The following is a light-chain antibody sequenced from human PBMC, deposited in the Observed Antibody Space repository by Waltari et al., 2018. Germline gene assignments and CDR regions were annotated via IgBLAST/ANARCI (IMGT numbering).Light chain of an antibody. Sequence: SYELTQPPSVSVSPGQTASITCSAENLGHKYVSWYQQKPGQSPLLVIYQDTKLPSGIPERFSGYNSGNTATLTISETQAMDEADYYCQAWDSNTGVFGGGTKLTVL. CDR3: QAWDSNTGV. CDR2: QDT. J-gene: IGLJ2*01. V-gene: IGLV3-1*01. CDR1: NLGHKY.